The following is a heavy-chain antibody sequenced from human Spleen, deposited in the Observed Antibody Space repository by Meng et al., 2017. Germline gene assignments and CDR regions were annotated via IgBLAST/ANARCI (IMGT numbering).Heavy chain of an antibody. CDR1: GFTFSTSA. Sequence: GESLKISCAVSGFTFSTSAMSWVRQAPGKGLEWVSAIDISGDTTSYADSVKGRFTISRDNSKNTLYLQMNSLRAEDTAVYYCAREWELVGFDIWGQGTMVTVSS. D-gene: IGHD1-26*01. V-gene: IGHV3-23*01. CDR3: AREWELVGFDI. J-gene: IGHJ3*02. CDR2: IDISGDTT.